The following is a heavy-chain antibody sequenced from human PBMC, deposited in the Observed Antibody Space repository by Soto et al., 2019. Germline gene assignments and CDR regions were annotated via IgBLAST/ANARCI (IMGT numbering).Heavy chain of an antibody. V-gene: IGHV3-74*01. Sequence: VQLVESGGGLVQPGGSLRLSCTASGLTFNNYWMHWVRHAPGKGPEWVSRINGDGRTTTYADSVRGRFTISRDNAKYTVYLQINSLRAEDTAVYYCAGGDYSGAGTFYLTDHWGQGTLVTVSS. CDR1: GLTFNNYW. CDR2: INGDGRTT. J-gene: IGHJ4*02. CDR3: AGGDYSGAGTFYLTDH. D-gene: IGHD3-10*01.